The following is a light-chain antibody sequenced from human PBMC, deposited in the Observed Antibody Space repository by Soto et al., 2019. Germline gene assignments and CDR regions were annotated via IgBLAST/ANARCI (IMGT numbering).Light chain of an antibody. J-gene: IGKJ2*01. CDR1: QNINRN. Sequence: EIVLTQSPATLSVSPGESASLSCRASQNINRNLAWYQQRPGQAPRLLILRASTRASGIPARFSGSGSGTEFTLTVSGLESEDFAVYHCQQYEESPPYSFGQGTKVEIK. CDR3: QQYEESPPYS. V-gene: IGKV3-15*01. CDR2: RAS.